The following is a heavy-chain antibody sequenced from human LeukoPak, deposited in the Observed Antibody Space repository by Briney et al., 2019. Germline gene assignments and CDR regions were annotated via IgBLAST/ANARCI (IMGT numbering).Heavy chain of an antibody. CDR3: ANSGSYSPIDY. D-gene: IGHD1-26*01. CDR2: IRKRTNSYST. CDR1: GFSFSDHY. J-gene: IGHJ4*02. Sequence: GGSLRLSCAASGFSFSDHYMDWVRQAPEKGLEWVGRIRKRTNSYSTEYAASVKGRFTISRDDSKNSLYLQMNSLQTEDTAVYYCANSGSYSPIDYWGQGTLVTVSS. V-gene: IGHV3-72*01.